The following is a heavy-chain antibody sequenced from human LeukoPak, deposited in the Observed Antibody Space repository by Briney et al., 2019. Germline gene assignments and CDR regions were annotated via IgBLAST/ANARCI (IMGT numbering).Heavy chain of an antibody. V-gene: IGHV3-15*01. CDR2: IKSKADGGTP. CDR1: GSIFSDAW. Sequence: GGSLRLSYAASGSIFSDAWMGWVRQGPGKGLEWVGRIKSKADGGTPEYAAPVKGRFTILRDDSRKTLYLQMNSLNTEDTGVYYCNTLKASYQYSMDVWGQGTTVTVSS. J-gene: IGHJ6*02. D-gene: IGHD2-2*01. CDR3: NTLKASYQYSMDV.